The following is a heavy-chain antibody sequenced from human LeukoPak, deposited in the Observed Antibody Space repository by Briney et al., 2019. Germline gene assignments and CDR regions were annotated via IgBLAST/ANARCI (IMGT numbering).Heavy chain of an antibody. J-gene: IGHJ4*02. CDR1: GFTFSSYS. CDR3: ARAPLAAAGTPFDY. V-gene: IGHV3-21*01. D-gene: IGHD6-13*01. Sequence: GGSLRLSCAASGFTFSSYSMNWVRQAPGKGLEWVSSISSSSSYIYYADSVKGRFTISRDNAKNSLYLQMNSLGAEDTAVYYCARAPLAAAGTPFDYWGQGTLVTVSS. CDR2: ISSSSSYI.